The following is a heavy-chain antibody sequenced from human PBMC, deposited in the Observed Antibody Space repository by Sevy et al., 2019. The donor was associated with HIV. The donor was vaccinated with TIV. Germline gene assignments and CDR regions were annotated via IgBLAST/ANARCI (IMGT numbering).Heavy chain of an antibody. CDR2: IDHSGRS. CDR3: ARGPKPLRSEYGDYRGVGYYFDS. CDR1: GESFSNYY. D-gene: IGHD4-17*01. V-gene: IGHV4-34*01. J-gene: IGHJ4*02. Sequence: SETLSLTCAVYGESFSNYYWSWIRLSPGKGLESIGEIDHSGRSDYNPSLKSRVTMSGDTSKNQFSLKLTSVTAADTAVYYCARGPKPLRSEYGDYRGVGYYFDSWGQGTLVTVSS.